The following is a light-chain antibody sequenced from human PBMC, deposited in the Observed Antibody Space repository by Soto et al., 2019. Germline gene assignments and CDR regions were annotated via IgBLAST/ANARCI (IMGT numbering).Light chain of an antibody. Sequence: AIQMTQSPSSLSASVGDRVTITCRASQGIRNDLGWYQQKPGKAPKLLIYAASTLQSGVPSRFSGSGSGTDFTLTIGSLQPEDLATYYCLQDYDYPLTFGGGTKVEIK. CDR2: AAS. J-gene: IGKJ4*01. CDR1: QGIRND. V-gene: IGKV1-6*01. CDR3: LQDYDYPLT.